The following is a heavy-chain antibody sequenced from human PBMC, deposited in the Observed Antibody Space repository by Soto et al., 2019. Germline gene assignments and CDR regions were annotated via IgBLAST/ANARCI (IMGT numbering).Heavy chain of an antibody. CDR3: ARRKQDYAVA. J-gene: IGHJ4*02. CDR1: GYTFTSYD. V-gene: IGHV1-8*01. Sequence: QVQLVQSGAEVKKPGASVKVSCKASGYTFTSYDINCVRQATGQGLEWIGWMNPNSGNTAYAQKFQGRVTMTSNTSISTDYMELSSLRSEDTAVYYCARRKQDYAVAWGQGTLVTVAS. D-gene: IGHD3-16*01. CDR2: MNPNSGNT.